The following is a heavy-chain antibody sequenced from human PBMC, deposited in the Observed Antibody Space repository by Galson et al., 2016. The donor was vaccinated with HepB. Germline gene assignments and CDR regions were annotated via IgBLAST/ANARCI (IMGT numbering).Heavy chain of an antibody. D-gene: IGHD2-21*02. V-gene: IGHV3-23*01. CDR2: ISETGSDS. J-gene: IGHJ4*02. CDR3: ASPPTD. CDR1: GFTLRRSV. Sequence: SLRLSCAASGFTLRRSVMSWIRQAPGKGPEWVSGISETGSDSYYADSVRGRFTISRDNSKNMVYLQLNSLRAEDTALYYCASPPTDWGRGTLVTVSS.